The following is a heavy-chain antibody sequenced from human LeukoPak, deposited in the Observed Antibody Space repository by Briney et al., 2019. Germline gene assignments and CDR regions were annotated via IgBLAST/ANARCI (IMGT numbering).Heavy chain of an antibody. CDR2: ISAYNGNT. V-gene: IGHV1-18*01. J-gene: IGHJ5*02. D-gene: IGHD3-3*01. Sequence: ASVKVSCKASGYTCTSYGISWVRQAPGQGLEWMGWISAYNGNTNYAQKLQGRVTMTTDTSTSTAYRELRSLRSDDTAVYYCARVESITIFGVVIGNWFDPWGQGTLVTVSS. CDR3: ARVESITIFGVVIGNWFDP. CDR1: GYTCTSYG.